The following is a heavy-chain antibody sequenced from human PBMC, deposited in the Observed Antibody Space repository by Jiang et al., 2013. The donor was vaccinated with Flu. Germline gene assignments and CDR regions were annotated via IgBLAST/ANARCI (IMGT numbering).Heavy chain of an antibody. CDR1: GFIFDNAW. V-gene: IGHV3-15*07. J-gene: IGHJ4*02. CDR3: TTNYGDYFWSSFDF. Sequence: VQLVESGGGFVKPGGSLRLSCEASGFIFDNAWMHWVRQAPGKGLEWVGRIKTKIDGGTADYAAPVKGRFTVSRDDSKSTLYLEMNSLKTEDTAVYYCTTNYGDYFWSSFDFWGQGTLVTVS. CDR2: IKTKIDGGTA. D-gene: IGHD4-17*01.